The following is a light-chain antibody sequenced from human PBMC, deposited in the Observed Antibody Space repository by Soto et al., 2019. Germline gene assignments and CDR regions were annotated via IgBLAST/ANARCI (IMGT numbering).Light chain of an antibody. J-gene: IGLJ1*01. V-gene: IGLV1-47*01. CDR3: AAWDDSLNGYV. CDR2: RNN. Sequence: QPVLTQPPSASGTPGQRVTISCSGSSSNIGSNYVYWYQQLPGTAPKLLIYRNNQRPSGVPDRFSGSKSGTSASLAISGLQSDDEADYYCAAWDDSLNGYVFGTGTKLTVL. CDR1: SSNIGSNY.